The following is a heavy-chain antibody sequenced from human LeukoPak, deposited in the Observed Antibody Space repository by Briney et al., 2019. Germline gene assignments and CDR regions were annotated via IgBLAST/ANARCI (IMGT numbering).Heavy chain of an antibody. J-gene: IGHJ4*02. Sequence: GGSLRLSCAASGFTFSSYAMSWVRQAPGKGLEWVSAISGSGGSTYYADSVKGRFTIPRDNSKNTLYLQMNSLRAEDTAVYYCALLMGVGRYFDYWGQGTLVTVSS. CDR1: GFTFSSYA. CDR3: ALLMGVGRYFDY. D-gene: IGHD3-10*01. V-gene: IGHV3-23*01. CDR2: ISGSGGST.